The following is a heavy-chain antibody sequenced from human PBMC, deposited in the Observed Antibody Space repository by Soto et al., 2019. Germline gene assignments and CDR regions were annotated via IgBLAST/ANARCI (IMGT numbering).Heavy chain of an antibody. CDR1: GDSISSDNYF. Sequence: QVQLQESGPGLVKPSQTLSLICTFSGDSISSDNYFWSWIRQPPGQGLAWLGYISNRGTPYYNPSLTSRVTISLDTSKNRFSLDMYSVTAADTAVYYCAREVNVVALSDAFDIWGQGTMVTVSS. CDR2: ISNRGTP. V-gene: IGHV4-30-4*01. D-gene: IGHD2-8*01. J-gene: IGHJ3*02. CDR3: AREVNVVALSDAFDI.